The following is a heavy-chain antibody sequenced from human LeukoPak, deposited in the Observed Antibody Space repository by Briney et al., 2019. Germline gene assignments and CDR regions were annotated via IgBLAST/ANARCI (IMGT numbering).Heavy chain of an antibody. CDR2: ISSSSSYI. Sequence: GGSLRLSCAASGFTFSSYSMNWVRQAPGKGLEWVSSISSSSSYIYYADSVKGRFTISRDNAKNSLYLQMNSLRAEDTAVYYCARDHARSDAFDIWGQGTMVTASS. J-gene: IGHJ3*02. V-gene: IGHV3-21*01. CDR1: GFTFSSYS. D-gene: IGHD3-3*01. CDR3: ARDHARSDAFDI.